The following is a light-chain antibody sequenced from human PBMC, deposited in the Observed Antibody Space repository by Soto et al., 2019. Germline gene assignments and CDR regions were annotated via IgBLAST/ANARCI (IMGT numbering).Light chain of an antibody. CDR1: QDISNY. CDR3: QQSDSLPIT. J-gene: IGKJ5*01. V-gene: IGKV1-33*01. Sequence: DIQMTQSPSSLSASVGDRVTTTCRASQDISNYLNWYQQRPGKAPKLLIYDASNLERGVPSRFSGTRSGTHFTFAITSLQPEDVATYYCQQSDSLPITFGQVTRLEI. CDR2: DAS.